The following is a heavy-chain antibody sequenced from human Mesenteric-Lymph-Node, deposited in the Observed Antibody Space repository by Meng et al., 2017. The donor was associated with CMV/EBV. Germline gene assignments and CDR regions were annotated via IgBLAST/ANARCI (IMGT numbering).Heavy chain of an antibody. CDR3: AKKNGYNWGYFDY. CDR1: GFIFSSYW. Sequence: ESLKISCVTSGFIFSSYWMSWVRQAPGKGLEWVANIKQDGSQKDYVDSAKGRFTISRDNAKNSLYLQMESLRAEDTAVYYCAKKNGYNWGYFDYWGQGTLVTVSS. D-gene: IGHD5-24*01. V-gene: IGHV3-7*03. J-gene: IGHJ4*02. CDR2: IKQDGSQK.